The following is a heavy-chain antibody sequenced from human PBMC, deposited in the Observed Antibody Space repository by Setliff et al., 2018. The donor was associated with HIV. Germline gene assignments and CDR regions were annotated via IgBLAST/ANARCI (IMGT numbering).Heavy chain of an antibody. J-gene: IGHJ3*01. CDR1: GGSIRSYY. CDR2: IYYSGST. CDR3: ARDRIEVVVDGPHDVFDV. Sequence: PSETLSLTCIVSGGSIRSYYWSWIRQPPGKGLEWIGYIYYSGSTNYNPSLTSRVTLSVDTSKNQFFLKLTSLSAADTAVYYCARDRIEVVVDGPHDVFDVWGRGTTVTVSS. V-gene: IGHV4-59*12. D-gene: IGHD2-15*01.